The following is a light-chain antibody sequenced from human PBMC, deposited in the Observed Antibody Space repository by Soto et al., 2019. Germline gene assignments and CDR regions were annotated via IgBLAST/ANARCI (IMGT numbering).Light chain of an antibody. CDR1: SSNIGSNT. CDR2: SNN. J-gene: IGLJ2*01. CDR3: AAWDDSLSGPV. V-gene: IGLV1-44*01. Sequence: QSVLTQPTSASGTPGQRVTISCSGSSSNIGSNTVSWYQQLPETAPKLLIHSNNERPSGVPDRFSGAKSGTSASLVISGLQSDDEADFYCAAWDDSLSGPVFGGGTKLTVL.